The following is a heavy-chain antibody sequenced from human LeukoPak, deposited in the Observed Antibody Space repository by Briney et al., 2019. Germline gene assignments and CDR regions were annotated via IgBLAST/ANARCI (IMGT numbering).Heavy chain of an antibody. CDR2: IYYSGSI. CDR1: GGSISSSSYY. D-gene: IGHD3-10*01. J-gene: IGHJ6*02. Sequence: PSETLSLTCTVSGGSISSSSYYWGWIRQPPGKGLEWIGSIYYSGSIYYNPSLKSRVTISVDTSKNQFSLKLSSVTAADTAVYYCARHRRVTMVRGVGIMDVWGQGTTVTVSS. V-gene: IGHV4-39*01. CDR3: ARHRRVTMVRGVGIMDV.